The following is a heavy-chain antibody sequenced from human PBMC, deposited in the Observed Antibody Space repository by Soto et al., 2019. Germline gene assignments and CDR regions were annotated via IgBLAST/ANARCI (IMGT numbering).Heavy chain of an antibody. D-gene: IGHD3-10*01. CDR1: GYTFSSYV. CDR2: IIPIFGTA. CDR3: ASRRGYGSEGERDYYGMDV. Sequence: SLVKRSWKTSGYTFSSYVVSCVRQDTGQGLEWMGGIIPIFGTANYAQKFQGRVTITADESTSTAYMELSSLRSEDTAVYYCASRRGYGSEGERDYYGMDVWGQGTTVTVSS. J-gene: IGHJ6*02. V-gene: IGHV1-69*13.